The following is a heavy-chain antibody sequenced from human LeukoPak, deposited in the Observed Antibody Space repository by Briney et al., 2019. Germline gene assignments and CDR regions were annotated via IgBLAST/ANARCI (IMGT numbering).Heavy chain of an antibody. J-gene: IGHJ4*02. CDR3: AGGPPGFGELDY. CDR2: TYYRSKRYN. CDR1: RYSVSSNRAP. V-gene: IGHV6-1*01. D-gene: IGHD3-10*01. Sequence: SQTLSLTCAISRYSVSSNRAPWNWITHSPSRGLEWLGRTYYRSKRYNHYPVSVKSRITINPDTSKNQFSLQLNSVTPEDTAVYYCAGGPPGFGELDYWGQGTLVTVSS.